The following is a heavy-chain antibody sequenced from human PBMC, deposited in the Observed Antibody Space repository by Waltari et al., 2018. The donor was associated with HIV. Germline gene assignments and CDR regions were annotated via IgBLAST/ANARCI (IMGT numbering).Heavy chain of an antibody. J-gene: IGHJ4*02. D-gene: IGHD2-15*01. CDR2: IYHSGST. CDR3: ARGHCSGGICYSSYFDY. Sequence: QLQLQESGSGLVKPSQTLSLTCAVSGGSISSGGYSWSWIRPRQGKGLEWIGYIYHSGSTYYNPSLKSRVTISVDSSKNQFSLKLSSGTAADTAVYYCARGHCSGGICYSSYFDYWGQGTLVTVSA. V-gene: IGHV4-30-2*01. CDR1: GGSISSGGYS.